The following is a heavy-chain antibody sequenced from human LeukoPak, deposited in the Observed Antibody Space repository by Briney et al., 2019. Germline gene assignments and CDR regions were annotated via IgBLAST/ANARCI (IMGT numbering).Heavy chain of an antibody. D-gene: IGHD2-15*01. CDR3: ARADHTDLLRGNYFDY. CDR1: GGSISSGGYS. V-gene: IGHV4-30-2*01. Sequence: PSETLSLTCAVSGGSISSGGYSWSWIRQPPGKGLEWIGYIYHSGSTYYNPSLKSRVTISVDRSKNQFSLKLSSVTAADTAVYYCARADHTDLLRGNYFDYWGQGTLVTVSS. J-gene: IGHJ4*02. CDR2: IYHSGST.